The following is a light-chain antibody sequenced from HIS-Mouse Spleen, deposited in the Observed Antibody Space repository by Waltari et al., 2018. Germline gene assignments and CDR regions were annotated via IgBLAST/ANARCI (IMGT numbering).Light chain of an antibody. J-gene: IGLJ3*02. CDR3: AAWDDSLSGPV. CDR2: RNN. Sequence: QSVLTQPPSASGTPGQRVTISCSGSSSTIGSNYVYWYQQHPGTAPKLLFYRNNQRPSGVPDRFSGSKSGTSASLAISGLRSEDEADYYCAAWDDSLSGPVFGGGTKLTVL. CDR1: SSTIGSNY. V-gene: IGLV1-47*01.